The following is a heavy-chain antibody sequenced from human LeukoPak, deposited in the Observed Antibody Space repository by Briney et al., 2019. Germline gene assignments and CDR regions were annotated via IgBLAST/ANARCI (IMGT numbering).Heavy chain of an antibody. CDR2: IIPIFGTA. J-gene: IGHJ4*02. Sequence: SVKVSCKASGGTFSSYAISWVRQAPGQGLEWMGGIIPIFGTANYAQKFQGRVTITADESTSTAYMELSSLRSEDTAVYYRARAPSGSYYSAYWGQGTLVTVSS. V-gene: IGHV1-69*13. CDR3: ARAPSGSYYSAY. D-gene: IGHD1-26*01. CDR1: GGTFSSYA.